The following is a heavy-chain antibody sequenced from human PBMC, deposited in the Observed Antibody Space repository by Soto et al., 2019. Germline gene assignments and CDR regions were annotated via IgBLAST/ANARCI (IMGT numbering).Heavy chain of an antibody. Sequence: ETLSLTCAVYGGSFSGYYWSWIRQPPGKGLEWIGEINHSGSTNYNPSLKSRVTISEDTSKNQFSLKLSSVTAADTAVYYCARRRGYGGLNYYYYGMDVWGQGTTVTVS. D-gene: IGHD5-12*01. V-gene: IGHV4-34*01. CDR1: GGSFSGYY. J-gene: IGHJ6*02. CDR3: ARRRGYGGLNYYYYGMDV. CDR2: INHSGST.